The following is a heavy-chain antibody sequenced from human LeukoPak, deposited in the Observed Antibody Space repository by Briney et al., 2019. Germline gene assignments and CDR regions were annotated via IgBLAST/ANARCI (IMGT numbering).Heavy chain of an antibody. J-gene: IGHJ4*02. CDR3: ARADWSMLDY. V-gene: IGHV1-2*02. D-gene: IGHD2-8*01. CDR1: GYTFTVYH. CDR2: INPNSGDT. Sequence: ASVKVSCKASGYTFTVYHIHWVRQAPGQGLKWMGWINPNSGDTNFAQKFQGRVAMTRDTSISTVYMEVSRLRSDDTAVYYCARADWSMLDYWGQGTLVTVSS.